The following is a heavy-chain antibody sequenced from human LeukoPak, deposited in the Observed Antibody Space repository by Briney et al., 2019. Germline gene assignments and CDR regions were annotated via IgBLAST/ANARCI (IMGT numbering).Heavy chain of an antibody. CDR2: ISGSGGST. J-gene: IGHJ4*02. CDR3: ARSGGLGGGDY. V-gene: IGHV3-23*01. CDR1: GFTFSSYS. Sequence: GGSLRLSCAASGFTFSSYSMSWVRQAPGKGLEWVLAISGSGGSTYYADSVKGRFTISRDNSKNTLYLQLNSLRAEDTAVYYCARSGGLGGGDYWGQGTLVTVSS. D-gene: IGHD2-15*01.